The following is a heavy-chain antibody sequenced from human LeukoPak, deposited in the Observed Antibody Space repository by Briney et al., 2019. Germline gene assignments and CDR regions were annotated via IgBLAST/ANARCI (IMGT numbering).Heavy chain of an antibody. CDR1: GFTFSSYA. D-gene: IGHD3-22*01. Sequence: PGGSLRLSCAASGFTFSSYAMSWVRQAPGKGLEWVSAISGSGGSTYYADSVKGRFTISRDNSKNTLYLQMNSLRAEDTAVYYCAKRQRGYYDSSGYYFSDAFDIWGQGTMVTVSS. V-gene: IGHV3-23*01. J-gene: IGHJ3*02. CDR2: ISGSGGST. CDR3: AKRQRGYYDSSGYYFSDAFDI.